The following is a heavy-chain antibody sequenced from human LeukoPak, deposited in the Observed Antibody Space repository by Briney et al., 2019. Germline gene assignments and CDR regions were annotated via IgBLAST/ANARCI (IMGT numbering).Heavy chain of an antibody. CDR1: GGSISSYY. CDR3: ARGAGVAVAVSMGYYYMDV. CDR2: IYTSGST. D-gene: IGHD6-19*01. V-gene: IGHV4-4*07. J-gene: IGHJ6*03. Sequence: PSETLSLTCTVSGGSISSYYWSWIRQPAGKGLEWIGRIYTSGSTNYNPSLKSRVTMSVDTSKNQFSLKLSSVTAADTAVYYCARGAGVAVAVSMGYYYMDVWGKGTTVTISS.